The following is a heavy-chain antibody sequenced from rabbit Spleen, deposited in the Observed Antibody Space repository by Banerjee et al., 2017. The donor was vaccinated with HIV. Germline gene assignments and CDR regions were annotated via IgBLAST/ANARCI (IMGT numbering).Heavy chain of an antibody. CDR1: GFSFSSSDD. J-gene: IGHJ4*01. CDR2: IYTTNLKT. Sequence: QSLEESGGDLVQPGASLTLTCTASGFSFSSSDDICWVRQAPGKGLEWIACIYTTNLKTYYASWAKGRFTISKTSSTTVTLQMTSLTVADTATYFCARDSGVGPYIDGYFNLWGPGTLVTVS. V-gene: IGHV1S40*01. CDR3: ARDSGVGPYIDGYFNL. D-gene: IGHD3-3*01.